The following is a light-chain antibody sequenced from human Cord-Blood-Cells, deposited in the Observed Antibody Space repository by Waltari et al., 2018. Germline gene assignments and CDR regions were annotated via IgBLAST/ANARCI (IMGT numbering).Light chain of an antibody. CDR1: SSDVGSYNL. CDR3: CSYAGSIVV. CDR2: EVS. J-gene: IGLJ2*01. V-gene: IGLV2-23*02. Sequence: QSALTQPASVSGSPGPSITISCTGTSSDVGSYNLVSWYQQHPGKAPKLMIYEVSKRPAGVSNRFSGSKSGNTASLTISGLQAEDEADYYCCSYAGSIVVFGGGTKLTVL.